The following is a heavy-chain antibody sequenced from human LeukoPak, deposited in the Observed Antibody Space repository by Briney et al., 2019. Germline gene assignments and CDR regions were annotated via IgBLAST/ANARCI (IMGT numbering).Heavy chain of an antibody. CDR3: ARDLNYYDSSGYGH. CDR1: GFTFSTNY. V-gene: IGHV3-53*01. Sequence: GGSLRLSCAASGFTFSTNYMSWVRQAPGKGLEWVSVIYSGGSPYYADSVKGRFTISRDNSKNTLYLQMNSLRAEDTAVYYCARDLNYYDSSGYGHWGQGTLVTDSS. J-gene: IGHJ4*02. D-gene: IGHD3-22*01. CDR2: IYSGGSP.